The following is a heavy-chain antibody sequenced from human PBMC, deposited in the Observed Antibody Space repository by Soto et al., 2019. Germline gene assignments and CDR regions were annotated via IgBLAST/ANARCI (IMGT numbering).Heavy chain of an antibody. Sequence: EVQLLESGGNLVQPGGSLRVSCAASGFTFPTYAMSWVRQTPGKGLEWVSHISGGGLTTYYADSVKGRFTSSRDNSKNTLYLPMNSLRAEDTAVYYCAKSGSGYSSSWDDRTWFDPWGQGTLVTVSS. D-gene: IGHD6-13*01. CDR1: GFTFPTYA. CDR3: AKSGSGYSSSWDDRTWFDP. V-gene: IGHV3-23*01. CDR2: ISGGGLTT. J-gene: IGHJ5*02.